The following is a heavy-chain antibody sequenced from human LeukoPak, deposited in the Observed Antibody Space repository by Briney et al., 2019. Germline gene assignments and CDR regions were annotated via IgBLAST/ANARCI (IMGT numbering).Heavy chain of an antibody. V-gene: IGHV3-30*02. CDR2: IRYDGSNK. Sequence: TGGSLRLSCAASGFTFSSYGMHWVRQAPGKGLEWVAFIRYDGSNKYYADSVKGRFTISRDNSKNTLYLQMNSLRAEDTAVYYCAKDLSVYCYYYMDVWGKGTTVTVSS. J-gene: IGHJ6*03. CDR1: GFTFSSYG. CDR3: AKDLSVYCYYYMDV.